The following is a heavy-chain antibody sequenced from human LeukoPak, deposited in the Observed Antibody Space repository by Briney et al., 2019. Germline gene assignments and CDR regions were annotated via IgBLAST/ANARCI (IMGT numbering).Heavy chain of an antibody. D-gene: IGHD3-10*01. CDR2: IKSKTDGGTT. V-gene: IGHV3-15*01. Sequence: GGSLRLSCAASGFTFSNAWMSWVRQAPGKGLEWVGRIKSKTDGGTTDYAAPVKDRFTISRDDSKNTLYLQMNSLKTEDTAVYYCTTTERFGELYRWGQGTLVTVSS. CDR3: TTTERFGELYR. CDR1: GFTFSNAW. J-gene: IGHJ4*02.